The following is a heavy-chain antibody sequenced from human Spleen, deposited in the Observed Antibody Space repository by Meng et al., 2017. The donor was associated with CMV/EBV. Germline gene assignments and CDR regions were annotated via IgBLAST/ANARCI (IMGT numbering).Heavy chain of an antibody. Sequence: GESLKISCTDSQITFSDYYMSWIRQAPGKGLEWVSYISSGGSTIYYADSVKGRFTISRDNGKNSVFLQMNSLRAEDTAVYYCAYLPYSSSWDYWGQGTLVTVSS. J-gene: IGHJ4*02. D-gene: IGHD6-13*01. CDR1: QITFSDYY. CDR2: ISSGGSTI. CDR3: AYLPYSSSWDY. V-gene: IGHV3-11*01.